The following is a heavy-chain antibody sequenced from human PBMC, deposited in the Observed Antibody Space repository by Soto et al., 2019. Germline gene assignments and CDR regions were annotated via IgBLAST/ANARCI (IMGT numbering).Heavy chain of an antibody. CDR2: IVPSGSRA. J-gene: IGHJ4*02. V-gene: IGHV3-23*05. Sequence: GGALRLSCAASGFTFSTSVMAWVRRAPGKGLEWISSIVPSGSRAFYADSVKGRFTISRDNSRTTLYLQLNSLRVDVTAVYYCAAYADGPYRPPYDYWGQGTLVTVSS. CDR1: GFTFSTSV. CDR3: AAYADGPYRPPYDY.